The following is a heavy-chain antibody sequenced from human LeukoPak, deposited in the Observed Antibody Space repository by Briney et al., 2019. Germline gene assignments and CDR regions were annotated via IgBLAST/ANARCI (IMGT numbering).Heavy chain of an antibody. CDR1: GFTFSSYA. V-gene: IGHV3-30*01. CDR2: ISYDGSNK. Sequence: GGSLRLSCAASGFTFSSYAMHWVRQAPGKGLEWVAVISYDGSNKYYADSVKGRFTISRDNSKSTLYLQMNSLRAEDTAVYYCARGGSSSVYFDYWGQGNLVIVSS. J-gene: IGHJ4*02. CDR3: ARGGSSSVYFDY. D-gene: IGHD6-6*01.